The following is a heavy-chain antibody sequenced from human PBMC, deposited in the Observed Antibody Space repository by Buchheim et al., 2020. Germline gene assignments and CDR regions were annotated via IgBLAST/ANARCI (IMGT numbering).Heavy chain of an antibody. CDR3: ARRTLILPSMGWFDP. CDR1: GYSFTTYW. CDR2: IYPHDSDT. Sequence: EVQLVQSGAEVKKAGESLRISCKGSGYSFTTYWIGWVRQMPGKGLEWMGIIYPHDSDTRYSPSFQGQVTISADKSINTAYLQWSSLKATNTAIYYCARRTLILPSMGWFDPWGQGTL. D-gene: IGHD2/OR15-2a*01. V-gene: IGHV5-51*01. J-gene: IGHJ5*02.